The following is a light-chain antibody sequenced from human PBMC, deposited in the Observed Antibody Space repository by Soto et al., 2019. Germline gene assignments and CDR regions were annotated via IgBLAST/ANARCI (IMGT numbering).Light chain of an antibody. CDR2: KAS. J-gene: IGKJ2*01. Sequence: DIPMTQSPSTLSASVGDRVTITCRASQSIDNWLAWYQQKSGKAPKILIYKASTLESGVPSRFRGSGSGTEFTLTISSLQSDDFATYYCQQYNSYPYTFGQGTKLEIK. CDR3: QQYNSYPYT. V-gene: IGKV1-5*03. CDR1: QSIDNW.